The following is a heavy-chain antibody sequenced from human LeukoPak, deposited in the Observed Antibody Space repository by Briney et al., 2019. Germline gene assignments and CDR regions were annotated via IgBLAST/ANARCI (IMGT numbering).Heavy chain of an antibody. V-gene: IGHV3-7*01. CDR2: IKQDGSEK. J-gene: IGHJ4*02. D-gene: IGHD4-17*01. Sequence: GGSLRLSCAASGFTFSSYWMSWVRQAPGKGLEWVANIKQDGSEKYYVDSVKGRFTISRDNSKNTLYLQMNSLRAEDTAVYYCARSYGEPDLADWGQGTLVTVSS. CDR3: ARSYGEPDLAD. CDR1: GFTFSSYW.